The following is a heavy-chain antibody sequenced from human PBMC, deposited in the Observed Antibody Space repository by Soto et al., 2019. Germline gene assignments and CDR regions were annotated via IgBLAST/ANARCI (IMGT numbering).Heavy chain of an antibody. J-gene: IGHJ6*03. V-gene: IGHV4-59*01. Sequence: QVQLQESGPGLVKPSETLSLTCTVSGGSISSYYWSWIRQPPGKGLEWIGYIYYSGSTNYNPSLKSRVTISVDTSKNQFSLKLSSVTAADTAVYYCARAGSSSWYYHYYYYMDVWGKGPTVTVSS. D-gene: IGHD6-13*01. CDR2: IYYSGST. CDR1: GGSISSYY. CDR3: ARAGSSSWYYHYYYYMDV.